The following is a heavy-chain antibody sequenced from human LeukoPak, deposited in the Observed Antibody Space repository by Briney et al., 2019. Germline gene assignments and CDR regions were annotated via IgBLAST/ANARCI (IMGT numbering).Heavy chain of an antibody. Sequence: SETLSLTCSVSDGSIRSYYWSWIRQPPGKGLEWIGEIIHSGSTNYNPSLKSRVTISADTSKYQVSLKVTSVTAADTAVYYCARGSTWDLLHFDYWGQGTLVTVSS. J-gene: IGHJ4*02. CDR1: DGSIRSYY. CDR2: IIHSGST. D-gene: IGHD1-26*01. V-gene: IGHV4-34*01. CDR3: ARGSTWDLLHFDY.